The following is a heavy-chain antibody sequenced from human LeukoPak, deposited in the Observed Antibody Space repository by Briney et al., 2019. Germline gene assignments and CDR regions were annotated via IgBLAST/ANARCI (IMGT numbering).Heavy chain of an antibody. J-gene: IGHJ4*02. V-gene: IGHV4-59*01. Sequence: SETLSFTCTVSGGSIRSYYWNWIRQAPGKGLEWVGFISYSGYTSYSPSLKSRVAISVDTAKSQFSLRQNSMTAADTAIYYCARGRNDNGGMFFDSWAQGNLVTVSS. CDR1: GGSIRSYY. CDR3: ARGRNDNGGMFFDS. D-gene: IGHD4-23*01. CDR2: ISYSGYT.